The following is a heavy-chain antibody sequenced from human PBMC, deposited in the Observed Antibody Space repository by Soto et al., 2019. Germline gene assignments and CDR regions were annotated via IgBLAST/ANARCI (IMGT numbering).Heavy chain of an antibody. CDR1: GFTFSTYA. CDR3: AKAPYNWNFVFFS. J-gene: IGHJ5*02. CDR2: ISGSGGTT. Sequence: EVQLLESGGGLVQPGGSLRLSCAASGFTFSTYAMGWVRQAPGKGLEWVSVISGSGGTTFYPDSVKGRFTISRDNSNNTLYLRMNSLRAEDTAVYYCAKAPYNWNFVFFSWGQGTLVTVSS. V-gene: IGHV3-23*01. D-gene: IGHD1-7*01.